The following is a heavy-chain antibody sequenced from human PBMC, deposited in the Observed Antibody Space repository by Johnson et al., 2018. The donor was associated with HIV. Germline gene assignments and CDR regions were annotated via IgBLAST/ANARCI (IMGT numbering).Heavy chain of an antibody. CDR2: ISYDGSNK. V-gene: IGHV3-30*18. D-gene: IGHD6-13*01. CDR1: GFTFSSYG. CDR3: AKVSSWYLLRAFDI. Sequence: QVQLVESGGGVVQPGRSLRLSCAASGFTFSSYGMHWVRQAPGKGLEWVAVISYDGSNKYYADSVKGRFTISRDNSKNTLYLQMNSLRAEDTAVYYCAKVSSWYLLRAFDIWGQGTMVTVSS. J-gene: IGHJ3*02.